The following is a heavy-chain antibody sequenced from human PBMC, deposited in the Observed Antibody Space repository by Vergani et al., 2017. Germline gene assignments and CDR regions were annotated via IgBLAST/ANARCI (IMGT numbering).Heavy chain of an antibody. V-gene: IGHV3-23*01. J-gene: IGHJ2*01. CDR3: AKRGALYYYDSSGYYNILGKVTDWYFDL. CDR1: GFTFSSYA. CDR2: ISGSGGSK. D-gene: IGHD3-22*01. Sequence: EVQLLESGGGLVQPGGSLRLSCAASGFTFSSYAMSWVRQAPGKGLEWVSAISGSGGSKYYADSVKGRFTISRDNSKNTLYLQMNSLRAEDTAVYYCAKRGALYYYDSSGYYNILGKVTDWYFDLWGRGTLVTVSS.